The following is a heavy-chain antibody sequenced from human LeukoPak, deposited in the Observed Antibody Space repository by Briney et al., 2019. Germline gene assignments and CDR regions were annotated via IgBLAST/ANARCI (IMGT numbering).Heavy chain of an antibody. CDR2: MNPNSGNT. CDR1: GYTFTSYD. V-gene: IGHV1-8*01. Sequence: ASVNVSCKASGYTFTSYDINWVRQASGQGLEWMGWMNPNSGNTASAQKFQGRVTMTRNTSISTAYMELTGLRSEDTAVYFCARKGLLGSGKPWFDPWGQGTLVTVSS. D-gene: IGHD2-15*01. J-gene: IGHJ5*02. CDR3: ARKGLLGSGKPWFDP.